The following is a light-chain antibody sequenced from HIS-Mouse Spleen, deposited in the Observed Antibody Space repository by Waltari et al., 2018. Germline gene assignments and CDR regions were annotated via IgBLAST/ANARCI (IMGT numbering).Light chain of an antibody. CDR2: EDR. Sequence: SYELTQPPSVSVSPGQTARTTCSGDALPNKYAYWYQQKAGQAPVLVIYEDRKRPSGIPERFSGSSSGTMATLTISGAQVEDEADYYCYSTDSSGNHRVFGGGTKLTVL. CDR3: YSTDSSGNHRV. CDR1: ALPNKY. V-gene: IGLV3-10*01. J-gene: IGLJ2*01.